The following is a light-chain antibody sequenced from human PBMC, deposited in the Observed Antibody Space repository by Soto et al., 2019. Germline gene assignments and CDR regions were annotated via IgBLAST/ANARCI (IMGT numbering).Light chain of an antibody. V-gene: IGKV1-33*01. Sequence: DIQMTQSPSSLSASVGDRVTITCQASQDISNYLNWDQQKPGKAPKLLIYDASNLETGVPSRFSGSGSGTDFTFTISSLQPEDSATYYCQQYDNLLSFGQGTRLEIK. CDR2: DAS. J-gene: IGKJ5*01. CDR1: QDISNY. CDR3: QQYDNLLS.